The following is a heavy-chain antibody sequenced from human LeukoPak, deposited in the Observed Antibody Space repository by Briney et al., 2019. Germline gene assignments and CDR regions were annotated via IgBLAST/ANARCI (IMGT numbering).Heavy chain of an antibody. V-gene: IGHV1-46*01. CDR1: GYTFTSYY. Sequence: ASEKVSCKASGYTFTSYYMHWVRQAPGQGLEWMGIINPSGGSTSYAQKFQGRVTMTRDTSTSTVYTELSSLRSEDTAVYYCARVKPNYYDSSAYGTFDIWGQGTMVTVSS. J-gene: IGHJ3*02. D-gene: IGHD3-22*01. CDR3: ARVKPNYYDSSAYGTFDI. CDR2: INPSGGST.